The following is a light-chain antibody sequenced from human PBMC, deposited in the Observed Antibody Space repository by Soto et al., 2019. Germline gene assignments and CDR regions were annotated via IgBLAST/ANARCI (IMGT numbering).Light chain of an antibody. CDR3: CPYADTYTYL. CDR2: DVN. Sequence: QSALAQPRPVSGSPGQSVTISCTGTSGDVGAYNYISWYQQHPGKAPKFLIYDVNKRPSGVPDRFFGSKSGNTASLTISGLQPEDEADYYCCPYADTYTYLFGPGTKVTVL. CDR1: SGDVGAYNY. J-gene: IGLJ1*01. V-gene: IGLV2-11*01.